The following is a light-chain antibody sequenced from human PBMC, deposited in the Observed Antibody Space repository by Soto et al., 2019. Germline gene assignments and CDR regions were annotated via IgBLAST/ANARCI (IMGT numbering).Light chain of an antibody. V-gene: IGKV3-11*01. J-gene: IGKJ5*01. CDR3: QQRHMWPIT. CDR1: QSFRGL. Sequence: EVVLTQSPVTLSLSPGERATLSCRASQSFRGLLAWYQQKPGQAPRLLISDAYNRATGIPPRFSGSGSGTDFTLTISSLEPEDSAVYYFQQRHMWPITFGQGTRLEIK. CDR2: DAY.